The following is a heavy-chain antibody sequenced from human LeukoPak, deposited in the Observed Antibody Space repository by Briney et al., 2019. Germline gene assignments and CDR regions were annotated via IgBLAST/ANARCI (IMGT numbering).Heavy chain of an antibody. CDR2: IRQNGLET. CDR3: AREDCSSTSCYIPLNYYYYYMDV. V-gene: IGHV3-7*01. CDR1: GFDFTNYC. D-gene: IGHD2-2*02. J-gene: IGHJ6*03. Sequence: GGSLRLSCTTSGFDFTNYCMTWVRQAPGKGLEWVANIRQNGLETDYLVSVKGRFTISRDNAKNSLYLQMNSLRAEDTAVYYCAREDCSSTSCYIPLNYYYYYMDVWGKGTTVTVSS.